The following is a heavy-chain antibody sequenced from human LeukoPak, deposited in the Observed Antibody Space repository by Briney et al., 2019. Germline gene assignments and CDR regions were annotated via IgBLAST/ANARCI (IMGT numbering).Heavy chain of an antibody. D-gene: IGHD6-19*01. CDR2: IWYEGQTK. Sequence: GGYLRLSCEAYGFIFSNYGMHWVRQAPGKGLEWLALIWYEGQTKFYADSVKGRFTISRDNSGNTLFLHMTNLRVEDTAVYYCAREWGRIAVAGGPGYWGQGALVTVSS. CDR1: GFIFSNYG. V-gene: IGHV3-33*01. CDR3: AREWGRIAVAGGPGY. J-gene: IGHJ4*02.